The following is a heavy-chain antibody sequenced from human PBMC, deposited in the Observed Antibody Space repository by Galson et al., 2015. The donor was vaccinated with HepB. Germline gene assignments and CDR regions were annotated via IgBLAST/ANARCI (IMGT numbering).Heavy chain of an antibody. CDR3: ARSLLTSGSWTTHGFSY. CDR2: INPNSGGT. CDR1: GYTFTGYY. J-gene: IGHJ4*02. V-gene: IGHV1-2*02. D-gene: IGHD6-13*01. Sequence: SVKVSCKASGYTFTGYYMHWVRQAPGQGLEWMGWINPNSGGTNYAQKFQGRVTMTRDTSISTAYMELSRLRSDDTAVYYCARSLLTSGSWTTHGFSYWGQGTLVTVSS.